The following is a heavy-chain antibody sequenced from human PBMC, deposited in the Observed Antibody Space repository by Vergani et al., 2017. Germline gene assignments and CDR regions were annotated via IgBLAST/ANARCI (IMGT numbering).Heavy chain of an antibody. V-gene: IGHV1-8*01. CDR2: MYPNSGNT. CDR3: AGGGPTRVVIIRYYDYCYMDG. D-gene: IGHD3-3*01. J-gene: IGHJ6*03. CDR1: GYPSTSYD. Sequence: QVQLVQSGAEVKKPGASVKVSCKASGYPSTSYDINWVRQATGQGLEWMGWMYPNSGNTGYAQKFQGRVTMTRNTSISTAYMELSSLRSGDTAVYYCAGGGPTRVVIIRYYDYCYMDGWGKGTTVTVSS.